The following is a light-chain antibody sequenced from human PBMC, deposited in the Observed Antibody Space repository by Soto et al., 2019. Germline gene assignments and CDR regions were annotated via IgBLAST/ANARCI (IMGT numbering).Light chain of an antibody. V-gene: IGLV1-40*01. CDR3: QSYDNSLGVCYV. J-gene: IGLJ1*01. Sequence: QSVLTQPPSVSGAPGQRVTISCTGSSSNLGAGYDVHWYQLLPGTAPKLLIYGNRNRPSGVPDRFSGSKSGTSASLAITGLQAEDEADYYCQSYDNSLGVCYVFGTGIKVTVL. CDR1: SSNLGAGYD. CDR2: GNR.